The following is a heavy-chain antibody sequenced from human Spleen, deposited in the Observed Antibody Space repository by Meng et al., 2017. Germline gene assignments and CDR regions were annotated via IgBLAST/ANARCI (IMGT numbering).Heavy chain of an antibody. CDR3: VEGSGWYIY. Sequence: QVELQQGGAGLLKPSETLSLTCVVYGGSFSGYDWSWVRQPPGEGLEWIGEINYSGITNYSPSLKSRVTISVDTSKNQFSMNLISVTAADTAVYYCVEGSGWYIYWGQGTLVTVSS. D-gene: IGHD6-19*01. CDR2: INYSGIT. CDR1: GGSFSGYD. J-gene: IGHJ4*02. V-gene: IGHV4-34*01.